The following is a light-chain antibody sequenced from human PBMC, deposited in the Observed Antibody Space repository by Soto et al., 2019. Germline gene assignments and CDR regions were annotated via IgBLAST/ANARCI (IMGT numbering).Light chain of an antibody. CDR2: VAS. Sequence: DIQLTQSPSFLSASVGDRVTITCRASQGISTYLAWYQQKSGKAPKLLIYVASTLQSGLPSLFSGSGSGTEITVTISSLHAEDLAIYYCQQLYSYPYTFGQGTKLEI. CDR1: QGISTY. V-gene: IGKV1-9*01. J-gene: IGKJ2*01. CDR3: QQLYSYPYT.